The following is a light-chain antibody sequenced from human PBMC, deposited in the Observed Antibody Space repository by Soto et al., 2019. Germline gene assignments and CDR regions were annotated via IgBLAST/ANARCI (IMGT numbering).Light chain of an antibody. Sequence: DIVMTQSPDSLALSLGEGATINCKSSQSVLYDSNDKNYLAWYQQKPGQPPKLLIAWASIREYGVPDRFSGSGSGTDFTLTITSLQAEDVAVYSCQQYYSTPFSFAQGTKLEI. CDR2: WAS. V-gene: IGKV4-1*01. CDR1: QSVLYDSNDKNY. CDR3: QQYYSTPFS. J-gene: IGKJ2*01.